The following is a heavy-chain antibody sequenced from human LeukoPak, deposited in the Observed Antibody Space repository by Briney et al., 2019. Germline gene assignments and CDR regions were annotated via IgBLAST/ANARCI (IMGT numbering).Heavy chain of an antibody. J-gene: IGHJ4*02. CDR2: IGTAGDT. CDR3: ARGADTHFDY. CDR1: GFTFSNYD. Sequence: GGSLRLSCAASGFTFSNYDMHWVRQALGKGLEWVSAIGTAGDTYYQGSVRGRFTMSRENAKNSLYLQMNSLTAGDTAVYYCARGADTHFDYWGQGILVTVSS. D-gene: IGHD2-15*01. V-gene: IGHV3-13*04.